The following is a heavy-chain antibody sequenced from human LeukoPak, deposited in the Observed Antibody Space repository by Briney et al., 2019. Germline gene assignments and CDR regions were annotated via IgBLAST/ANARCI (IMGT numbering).Heavy chain of an antibody. Sequence: GGSLRLSCAASGFTFSDYAMSWVRQAPGKGLEWVSGISNRGDGTYYAASVKGRFTISRDNSKNTLYLQMDSLRAEDTAVYYCARDSSGPAYWGQGTLVTVSS. J-gene: IGHJ4*02. CDR1: GFTFSDYA. CDR2: ISNRGDGT. CDR3: ARDSSGPAY. V-gene: IGHV3-23*01. D-gene: IGHD6-19*01.